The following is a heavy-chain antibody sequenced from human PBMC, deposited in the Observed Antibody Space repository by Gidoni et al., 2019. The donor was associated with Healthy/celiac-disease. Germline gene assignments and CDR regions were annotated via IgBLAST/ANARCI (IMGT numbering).Heavy chain of an antibody. Sequence: QVQLVQSGAEVKKPGSSVKVSCKASGATFSSHAISWVRQAPGQGLEWMGGIIPIFGTANYAQKFQGRVTITADESTSTAYMELSSLRSEDTAVYYCARDRPHGRMIEYYFDYWGQGTLVTVSS. CDR3: ARDRPHGRMIEYYFDY. CDR2: IIPIFGTA. D-gene: IGHD3-22*01. V-gene: IGHV1-69*01. J-gene: IGHJ4*02. CDR1: GATFSSHA.